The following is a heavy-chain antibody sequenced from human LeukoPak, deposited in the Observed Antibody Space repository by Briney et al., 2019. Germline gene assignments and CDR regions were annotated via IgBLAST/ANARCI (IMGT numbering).Heavy chain of an antibody. CDR3: ARHAPLGLGPDI. V-gene: IGHV5-51*01. D-gene: IGHD3-16*01. J-gene: IGHJ3*02. CDR2: IYPGDSDT. CDR1: GSIFTSYW. Sequence: GAPLQISCKGSGSIFTSYWIGCVRQLPGKGLEWLGIIYPGDSDTRYSPSFQGQVTISADKSISTAYLQWSSLEASDTAMYYCARHAPLGLGPDIWGQGTMVTVSS.